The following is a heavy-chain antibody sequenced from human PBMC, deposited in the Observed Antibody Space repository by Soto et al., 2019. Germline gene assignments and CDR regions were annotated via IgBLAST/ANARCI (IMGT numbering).Heavy chain of an antibody. CDR2: FIPMSGAP. V-gene: IGHV1-69*01. CDR1: GDTFDTFNSYA. CDR3: VGGDWNYWFDP. J-gene: IGHJ5*02. Sequence: VQLVQSGAEVKKPGSSVKVSCKASGDTFDTFNSYAINWLRQAPGLGLELMWGFIPMSGAPKYAQKFQGRVTITADESLNTAYMDLTSLRCDDTAVYYCVGGDWNYWFDPVGQGPHVIVSS. D-gene: IGHD2-21*02.